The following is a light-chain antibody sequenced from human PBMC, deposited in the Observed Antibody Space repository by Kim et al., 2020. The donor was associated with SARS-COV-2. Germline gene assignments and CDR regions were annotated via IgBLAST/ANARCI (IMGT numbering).Light chain of an antibody. CDR2: GKN. CDR3: NSRDSSDNNRDV. Sequence: LGQAVRITCQGDSLRRFYASWYQQRPGQAPRLVIYGKNSRPSGIPDRFSGSTSGNTAVLTITGAQAEDEADYYCNSRDSSDNNRDVFGAGTKVTVL. V-gene: IGLV3-19*01. J-gene: IGLJ1*01. CDR1: SLRRFY.